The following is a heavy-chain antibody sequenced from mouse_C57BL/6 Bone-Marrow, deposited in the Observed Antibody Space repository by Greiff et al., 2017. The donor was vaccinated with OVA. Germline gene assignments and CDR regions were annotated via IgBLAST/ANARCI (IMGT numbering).Heavy chain of an antibody. CDR3: TRWDGYYFDY. J-gene: IGHJ2*01. CDR2: IDPENGDT. V-gene: IGHV14-4*01. D-gene: IGHD2-3*01. Sequence: EVQLVESGAELVRPGASVKLSCTASGFNIKDDYMHWVKQRPEQGLEWIGWIDPENGDTEYASKFQGKATITADTSSNTAYLQLSSLTSEDTAVYYCTRWDGYYFDYWGQGTTLTVSS. CDR1: GFNIKDDY.